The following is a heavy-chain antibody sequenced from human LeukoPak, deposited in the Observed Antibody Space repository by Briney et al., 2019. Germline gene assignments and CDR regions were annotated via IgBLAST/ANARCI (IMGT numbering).Heavy chain of an antibody. CDR1: GYTFTSYA. V-gene: IGHV1-3*01. CDR2: INAGNGNT. Sequence: ASVKVSCKASGYTFTSYAMHWVRQAPGQRLEWMGWINAGNGNTKYSQKFQGRVTITADKSTSTAYMELSSLRSEDTAVYYCARGGRASKVGNNYYYYMDVWGKGTTVTVSS. CDR3: ARGGRASKVGNNYYYYMDV. J-gene: IGHJ6*03. D-gene: IGHD4-23*01.